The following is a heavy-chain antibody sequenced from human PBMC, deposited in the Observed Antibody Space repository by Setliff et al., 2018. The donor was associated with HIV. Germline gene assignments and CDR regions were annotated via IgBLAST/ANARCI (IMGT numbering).Heavy chain of an antibody. CDR1: GYTFTSYD. J-gene: IGHJ5*02. V-gene: IGHV1-8*01. CDR3: ARGRHNVVVVGGAGWFDP. D-gene: IGHD2-15*01. Sequence: ASVKVSCKTSGYTFTSYDINWVRQATGQGPEWMGWMNPSSGNTGYAQKFKGRLTMTSNTSISTAYMELSRLRSEDTAVYYCARGRHNVVVVGGAGWFDPFGQGTLVTVS. CDR2: MNPSSGNT.